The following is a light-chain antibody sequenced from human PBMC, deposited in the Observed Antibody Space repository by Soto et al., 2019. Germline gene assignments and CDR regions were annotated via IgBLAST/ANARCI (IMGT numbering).Light chain of an antibody. CDR3: QQYSNWPPST. CDR1: QSVSNK. V-gene: IGKV3-15*01. CDR2: GAS. Sequence: ETVMTQSPATLSVSPGERVTFSCRASQSVSNKLAWYQQKPGQAPRLLIYGASSRATGIPARFSGRGSGTDFTLTISSLQSEDFAVYYCQQYSNWPPSTFGPGTKVDI. J-gene: IGKJ3*01.